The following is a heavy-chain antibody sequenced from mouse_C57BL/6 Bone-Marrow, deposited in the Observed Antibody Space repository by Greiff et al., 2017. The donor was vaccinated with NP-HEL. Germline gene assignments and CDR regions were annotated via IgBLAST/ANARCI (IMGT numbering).Heavy chain of an antibody. CDR2: ISDGGSYT. Sequence: EVKLMESGGGLVKPGGSLKLSCAASGFTFRSYAMSWVRQTPEKRLEWVATISDGGSYTYYPDNVKGRFTISRDNAKNNLYLQMSHLKSEDTAMYYCARDSTVVAHYYAMDYWGQGTSVTVSS. CDR1: GFTFRSYA. V-gene: IGHV5-4*01. D-gene: IGHD1-1*01. J-gene: IGHJ4*01. CDR3: ARDSTVVAHYYAMDY.